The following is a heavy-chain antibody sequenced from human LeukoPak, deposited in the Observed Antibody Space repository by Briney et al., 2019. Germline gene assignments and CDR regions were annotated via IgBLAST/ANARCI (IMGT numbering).Heavy chain of an antibody. CDR1: GFTFSSYS. Sequence: GGSLRLSCAASGFTFSSYSMNWVRQAPGKGLEWVSSISSSSSYIYYADSVKGRFTISRDNAKNSLYLQMNSPRAEDTAVYYCARADYGGNSYYYYGMDVWGQGTTVTVSS. V-gene: IGHV3-21*01. D-gene: IGHD4-23*01. J-gene: IGHJ6*02. CDR2: ISSSSSYI. CDR3: ARADYGGNSYYYYGMDV.